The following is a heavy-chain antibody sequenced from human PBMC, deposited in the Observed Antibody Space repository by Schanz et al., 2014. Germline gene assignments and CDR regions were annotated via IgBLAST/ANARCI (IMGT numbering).Heavy chain of an antibody. CDR2: ISSSSSTR. V-gene: IGHV3-48*01. CDR3: ARKMKLGVYGGKGHDSLDI. Sequence: EVHLLESGGGLVQPGGSLRLSCAASGFNFSAYAMTWVRQIPGKGLEWVSYISSSSSTRYYADSVKGRFTISRDNAKNSLFLQMNTLRAEDTAVYYCARKMKLGVYGGKGHDSLDIWGQGTMVTVSS. J-gene: IGHJ3*02. D-gene: IGHD4-17*01. CDR1: GFNFSAYA.